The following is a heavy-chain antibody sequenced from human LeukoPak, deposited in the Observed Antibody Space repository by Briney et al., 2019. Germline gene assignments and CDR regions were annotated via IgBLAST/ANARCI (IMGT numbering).Heavy chain of an antibody. V-gene: IGHV3-23*01. Sequence: GGSLRLSFAASVFTFSSYAMSWVRQAPGKGLEVVSAISGSSDSTSYADSVKGPFTISRDTSKHTLYLQMNSMRHEDTAVYYCAKALRFLEWLSPPGDSWGQGTLVTVSS. CDR2: ISGSSDST. J-gene: IGHJ5*01. CDR1: VFTFSSYA. D-gene: IGHD3-3*01. CDR3: AKALRFLEWLSPPGDS.